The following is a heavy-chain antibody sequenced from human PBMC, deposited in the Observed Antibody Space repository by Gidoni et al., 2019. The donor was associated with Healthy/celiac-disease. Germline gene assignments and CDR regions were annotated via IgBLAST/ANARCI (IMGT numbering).Heavy chain of an antibody. J-gene: IGHJ3*02. D-gene: IGHD3-10*01. CDR1: GGSIRSSSYY. Sequence: QLQLQESGPGLVKPSASLSLTCTVSGGSIRSSSYYWGWSRQPPGKGLEWIRSSYYSGSTYYNPSLKSRVTISVDTSKNQFSLKLSSVTAADTAVYYCARHGGTSTMVRGVITRRPDAFDIWGQGTMVTVSS. V-gene: IGHV4-39*01. CDR3: ARHGGTSTMVRGVITRRPDAFDI. CDR2: SYYSGST.